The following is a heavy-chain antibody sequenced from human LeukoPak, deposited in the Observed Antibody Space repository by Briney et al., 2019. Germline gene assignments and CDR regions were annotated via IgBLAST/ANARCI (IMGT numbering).Heavy chain of an antibody. CDR3: ARDLLYYYDSSGYYDPRGY. Sequence: GGSLRFSCAASGFTVSSNYMSWVRQAPGNGLEWVSVIYSGGSTYYADSVKGRFTISRDNSKNTLYLQMNSLRAEDTAVYYCARDLLYYYDSSGYYDPRGYWGQGTLVTVSS. CDR2: IYSGGST. CDR1: GFTVSSNY. V-gene: IGHV3-66*01. D-gene: IGHD3-22*01. J-gene: IGHJ4*02.